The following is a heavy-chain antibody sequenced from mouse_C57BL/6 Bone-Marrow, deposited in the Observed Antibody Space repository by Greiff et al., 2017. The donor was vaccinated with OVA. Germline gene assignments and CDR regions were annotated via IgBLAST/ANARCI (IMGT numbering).Heavy chain of an antibody. J-gene: IGHJ4*01. V-gene: IGHV5-16*01. CDR1: GFTFSDYY. Sequence: EVQVVESEGGLVQPGSSMKLSCTASGFTFSDYYMAWVRQVPEKGLEWVANINYDGSSTYYLDSLKSRFIISRDNAKNILYLQMSSLKSEDTATYYCARRGRSSYAMDYWGQGTSVTVSS. CDR3: ARRGRSSYAMDY. D-gene: IGHD1-3*01. CDR2: INYDGSST.